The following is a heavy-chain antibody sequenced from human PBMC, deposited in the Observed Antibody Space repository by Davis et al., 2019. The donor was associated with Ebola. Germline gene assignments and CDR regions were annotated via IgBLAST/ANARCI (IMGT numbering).Heavy chain of an antibody. V-gene: IGHV3-15*01. CDR1: GFTFSSYS. CDR2: IKSKTDGGTT. D-gene: IGHD3-16*01. Sequence: GESLKISCAASGFTFSSYSMNWVRQAPGKGLEWVGRIKSKTDGGTTDYAAPVKGRFTISRDDSKNTLYLQMNSLRAEDTAVYYCARVAVYLYLSWGQGTLVTVSS. CDR3: ARVAVYLYLS. J-gene: IGHJ4*02.